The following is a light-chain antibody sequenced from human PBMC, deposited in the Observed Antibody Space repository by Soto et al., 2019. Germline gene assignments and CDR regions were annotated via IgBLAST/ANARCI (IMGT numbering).Light chain of an antibody. J-gene: IGKJ1*01. CDR1: QSISSY. CDR2: AAS. V-gene: IGKV1-39*01. Sequence: DIQMTQSTSSLSASVGDRVTITCRASQSISSYLNWYQQKPGKAPKLLIYAASSLQSGVPSRCSGSGSGTDFTLTISSLQPEDFATYYCQQSYSTPPTFGQGTKVDI. CDR3: QQSYSTPPT.